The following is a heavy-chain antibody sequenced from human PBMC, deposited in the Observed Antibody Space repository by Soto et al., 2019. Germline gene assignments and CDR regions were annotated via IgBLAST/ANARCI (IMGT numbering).Heavy chain of an antibody. CDR2: INHSGST. CDR3: ARVPRDEWLVGSRVMAFDY. Sequence: QVQLQQWGAGLLKPSETLSLTCAVYGGSFSGYYWSWIRQPPGKGLEWIGEINHSGSTNYNPSLKSRVTISVDTSKNQFSLKLSSVTAADTAVYYCARVPRDEWLVGSRVMAFDYWGQGTLVTVSS. D-gene: IGHD6-19*01. V-gene: IGHV4-34*01. J-gene: IGHJ4*02. CDR1: GGSFSGYY.